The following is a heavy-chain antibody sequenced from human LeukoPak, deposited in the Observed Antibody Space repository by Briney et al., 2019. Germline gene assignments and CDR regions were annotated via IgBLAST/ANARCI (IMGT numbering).Heavy chain of an antibody. J-gene: IGHJ4*02. CDR2: INPNSGGT. CDR3: ARDWVGVTYHLGY. D-gene: IGHD1-26*01. V-gene: IGHV1-2*02. CDR1: GYSFTGYY. Sequence: GASVKVSCKASGYSFTGYYKHWVRQAPGQGLEWMGWINPNSGGTNYAQKFQGRVTMTRDTSISTAYMELSRLRSDDTAVYYCARDWVGVTYHLGYWGQGTLVTVSS.